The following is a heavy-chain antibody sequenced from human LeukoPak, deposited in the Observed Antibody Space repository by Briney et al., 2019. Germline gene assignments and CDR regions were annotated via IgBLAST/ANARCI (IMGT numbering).Heavy chain of an antibody. CDR1: GFTFSSYA. D-gene: IGHD1-26*01. V-gene: IGHV3-30-3*01. Sequence: GRSLRLSCAASGFTFSSYAMQWVRQAPGKEREWVAVISYDGSDKYYADSVKGRFTISRDNSKNTLYLQMNSLRAEDTAVYYCARDRRVVGLGGYFDYWGQGTLVTVSS. CDR2: ISYDGSDK. CDR3: ARDRRVVGLGGYFDY. J-gene: IGHJ4*02.